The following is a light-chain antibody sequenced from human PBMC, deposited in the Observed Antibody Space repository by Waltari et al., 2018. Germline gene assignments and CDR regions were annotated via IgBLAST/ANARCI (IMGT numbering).Light chain of an antibody. J-gene: IGKJ2*01. V-gene: IGKV3-20*01. CDR3: QQYGSSPLYT. Sequence: IVLTQSQGTLSLSPGDRATLSCRASQSVSSSYLAWYQQKPGQAPRLLIYGASSRATGIPDRFSGSGSGTDFTLTISRLEPEDFAVYYCQQYGSSPLYTFGQGTKLEIK. CDR2: GAS. CDR1: QSVSSSY.